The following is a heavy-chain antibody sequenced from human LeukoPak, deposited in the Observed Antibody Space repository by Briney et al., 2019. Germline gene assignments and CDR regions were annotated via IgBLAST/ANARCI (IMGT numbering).Heavy chain of an antibody. CDR2: ISGSGGST. Sequence: PGGSLRLSCAASGFTFSSYGMSWVRQAPGKGLEWVSAISGSGGSTYYADSVKGRFTISRDNAKNSLYLQMNSLRAEDTAVYYCARAWDDSSGYYSDAYAFDIWGQGTMVTVSS. D-gene: IGHD3-22*01. V-gene: IGHV3-23*01. CDR1: GFTFSSYG. CDR3: ARAWDDSSGYYSDAYAFDI. J-gene: IGHJ3*02.